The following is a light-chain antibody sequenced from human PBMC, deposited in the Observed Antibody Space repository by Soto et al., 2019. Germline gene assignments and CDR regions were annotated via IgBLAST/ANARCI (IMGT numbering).Light chain of an antibody. Sequence: QSVLTQPPSASGAPGQGISISCSGSSSNIGGNSVSWYRQVPGTAPKLLIFSNHQRPSGVPDRFSGSKSGTSASLAIGGLQSEDEADYYCSTWDDSLRGLVFGGGTKLTVL. CDR1: SSNIGGNS. J-gene: IGLJ2*01. V-gene: IGLV1-44*01. CDR3: STWDDSLRGLV. CDR2: SNH.